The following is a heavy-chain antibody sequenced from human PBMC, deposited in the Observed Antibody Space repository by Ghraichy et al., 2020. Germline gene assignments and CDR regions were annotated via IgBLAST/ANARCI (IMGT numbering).Heavy chain of an antibody. CDR3: ARVRYYGSGTQRRHAAFDI. Sequence: QTLSLTCTVSGGSISSGSYYWSWIRQPAGKGLEWIGRIYTSGSTNYNPSLKSRVTISVDTSKNQFSLKLSSVTAADTAVYYCARVRYYGSGTQRRHAAFDIWGQGTMVTVSS. CDR1: GGSISSGSYY. CDR2: IYTSGST. J-gene: IGHJ3*02. D-gene: IGHD3-10*01. V-gene: IGHV4-61*02.